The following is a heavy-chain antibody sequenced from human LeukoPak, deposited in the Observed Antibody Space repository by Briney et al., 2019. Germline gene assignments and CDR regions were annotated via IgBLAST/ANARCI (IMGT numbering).Heavy chain of an antibody. J-gene: IGHJ4*02. CDR3: ARGVGSGYTDY. D-gene: IGHD3-22*01. CDR2: IYYSGST. Sequence: SETLSLTCSVSGDSISYYYWNWIRQPPGKGLEWIGYIYYSGSTNYNPSLKSRLTISLDTSKNQFSLKLSSVTAADTAVYYCARGVGSGYTDYWGQGALVTVSS. CDR1: GDSISYYY. V-gene: IGHV4-59*01.